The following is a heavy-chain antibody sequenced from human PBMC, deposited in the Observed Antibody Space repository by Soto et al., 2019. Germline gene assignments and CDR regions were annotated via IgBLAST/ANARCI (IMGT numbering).Heavy chain of an antibody. Sequence: QVQLQESGPGLVKPSETLSLTCAVSGASINNYYWPWLRQPPGKGLEWIGYTHYSGRTEYTTSLKSRVTISLDTSKSHFSLTLTSATAADTAVYYFAQSQLLPEDVYNIWGQGTMVTVSS. CDR1: GASINNYY. CDR3: AQSQLLPEDVYNI. CDR2: THYSGRT. J-gene: IGHJ3*02. V-gene: IGHV4-59*01. D-gene: IGHD2-15*01.